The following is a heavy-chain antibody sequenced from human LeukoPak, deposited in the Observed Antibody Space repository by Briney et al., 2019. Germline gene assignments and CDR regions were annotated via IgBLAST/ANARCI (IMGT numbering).Heavy chain of an antibody. CDR3: ARHSRLWFGESNVYFDY. J-gene: IGHJ4*02. D-gene: IGHD3-10*01. CDR1: GGSISSGGYS. CDR2: IYHSGST. Sequence: SETLSLTCAVSGGSISSGGYSWSWIRQPPGKGLEWIGYIYHSGSTYYNPSLKSRVTISVDRSKNQFSLKLSSVTAADTAVYYCARHSRLWFGESNVYFDYWGQGTLVTVSS. V-gene: IGHV4-30-2*01.